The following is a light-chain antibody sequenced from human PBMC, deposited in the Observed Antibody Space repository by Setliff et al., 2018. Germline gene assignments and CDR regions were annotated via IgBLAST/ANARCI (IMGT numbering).Light chain of an antibody. CDR1: SSNLGAGFS. Sequence: QSVLTQPPSVSGAPGQRVTISCTGSSSNLGAGFSVHWYQVLPGSAPKLLIYSSNFRPSGVPDRFSGSQSGTSASLAITGLQSEDEAEYYCQSYGGVNGYVFGTGTKVTVL. J-gene: IGLJ1*01. V-gene: IGLV1-40*01. CDR3: QSYGGVNGYV. CDR2: SSN.